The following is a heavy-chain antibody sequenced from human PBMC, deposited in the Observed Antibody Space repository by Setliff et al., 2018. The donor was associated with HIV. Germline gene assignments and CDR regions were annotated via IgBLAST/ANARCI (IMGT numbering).Heavy chain of an antibody. CDR3: ARDRGVYCISSSCYSPVDAFDI. D-gene: IGHD2-2*01. CDR2: ISAYNGNT. V-gene: IGHV1-18*01. CDR1: GYTFSTYG. J-gene: IGHJ3*02. Sequence: GASVKVSCKASGYTFSTYGISWVRQAPGQGLEWMGWISAYNGNTNYAQKLQGRVTVTTDTSTSTAYMELRSLRSDGTAVYYCARDRGVYCISSSCYSPVDAFDIWGQGTMVTVSS.